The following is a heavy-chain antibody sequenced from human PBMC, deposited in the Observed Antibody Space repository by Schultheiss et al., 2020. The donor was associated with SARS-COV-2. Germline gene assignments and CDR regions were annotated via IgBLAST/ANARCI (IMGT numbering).Heavy chain of an antibody. CDR2: ISGSGGST. CDR1: GSTFSSYA. D-gene: IGHD2-8*01. Sequence: GGSLRLSCAASGSTFSSYAMSWVRQAPGKGLEWVSAISGSGGSTYYADSVKGRFTISRDNSKNTLYLQMNSLRAEDTAVYYCAKWGDCTNGVCYGGFDYWGQGTLVTVSS. CDR3: AKWGDCTNGVCYGGFDY. J-gene: IGHJ4*02. V-gene: IGHV3-23*01.